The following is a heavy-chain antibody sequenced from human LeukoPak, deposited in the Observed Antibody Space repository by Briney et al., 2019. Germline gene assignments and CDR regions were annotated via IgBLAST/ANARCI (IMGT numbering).Heavy chain of an antibody. J-gene: IGHJ6*03. CDR3: AGGSYYYYYYMDV. V-gene: IGHV3-7*01. CDR2: IKQDGSEK. Sequence: GGSLRLSCAASGFTFSSYWMSWVRQAPGKGLEWVANIKQDGSEKYYVDSVKGRFTISRDNAKNSLYLQMSSLRAEDTAVYYCAGGSYYYYYYMDVWGKGTTVTVSS. CDR1: GFTFSSYW. D-gene: IGHD1-26*01.